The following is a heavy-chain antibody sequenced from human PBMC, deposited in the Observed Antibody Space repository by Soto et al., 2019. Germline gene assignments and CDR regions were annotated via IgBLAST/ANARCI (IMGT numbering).Heavy chain of an antibody. CDR2: ISADDGET. V-gene: IGHV1-18*01. D-gene: IGHD6-13*01. J-gene: IGHJ5*02. CDR3: ARDPKQNHYSSRGGGLDP. CDR1: GYTFTTYG. Sequence: QVQLVQSGTEVKKPGASVKVSCKASGYTFTTYGISWVRQAPGQGLEWMGWISADDGETSYAQKFQDRVTMTTDTNTPKDYMERGRLKSDGTAVNYCARDPKQNHYSSRGGGLDPWGQGTLVTVSS.